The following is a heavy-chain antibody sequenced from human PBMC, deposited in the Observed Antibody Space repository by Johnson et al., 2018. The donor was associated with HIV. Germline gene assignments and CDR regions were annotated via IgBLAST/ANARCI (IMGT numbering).Heavy chain of an antibody. D-gene: IGHD3-22*01. Sequence: VQLVESGGGLVKPGGSLRLSCAASGFTFSNAWMSWVRQAPGKGLEWVGRIKSKTDGGTTDYAAPVKGRFTISRDDSKNTLYLQMNSMRDEDTAVYYCAREDTMMHGFDCWGQGTMVTVS. CDR1: GFTFSNAW. J-gene: IGHJ3*01. V-gene: IGHV3-15*01. CDR3: AREDTMMHGFDC. CDR2: IKSKTDGGTT.